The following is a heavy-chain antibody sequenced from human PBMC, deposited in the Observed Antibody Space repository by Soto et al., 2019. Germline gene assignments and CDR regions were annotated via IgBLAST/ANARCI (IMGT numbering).Heavy chain of an antibody. J-gene: IGHJ4*02. CDR2: ISGSGGST. D-gene: IGHD3-22*01. CDR3: ARGGMIVVVIIGGYFDY. Sequence: EVQLLESGRGLVQPGGSLRLSCAASGFTFSSYAMSWVRQAPGKGLEWVSAISGSGGSTYYADSVKGRFTISRDNSKNTLYLQMNSLRAEDTAVYYCARGGMIVVVIIGGYFDYWGQGTLVTVSS. V-gene: IGHV3-23*01. CDR1: GFTFSSYA.